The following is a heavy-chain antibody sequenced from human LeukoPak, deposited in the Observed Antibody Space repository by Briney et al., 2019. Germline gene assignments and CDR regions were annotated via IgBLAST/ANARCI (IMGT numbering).Heavy chain of an antibody. V-gene: IGHV1-46*01. D-gene: IGHD5-18*01. CDR2: INPSGGST. CDR3: ASSGLRGYSYGYVDY. CDR1: GYTFTSYY. J-gene: IGHJ4*02. Sequence: ASVKVSCEASGYTFTSYYMHWVRQAPGQGLEWMGIINPSGGSTSYAQKFQGRVTTTRDTSTSTVYMELSSLRSEDTAVYYCASSGLRGYSYGYVDYWGQGTLVTVSS.